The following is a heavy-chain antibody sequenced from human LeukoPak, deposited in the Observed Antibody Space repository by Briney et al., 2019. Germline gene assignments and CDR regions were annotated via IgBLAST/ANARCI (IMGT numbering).Heavy chain of an antibody. CDR1: GFTFSSYG. D-gene: IGHD6-19*01. J-gene: IGHJ3*02. CDR3: AKDRFPYRSGDDAFDI. V-gene: IGHV3-30*18. CDR2: ISYDGSNK. Sequence: PGGSLRLSCAASGFTFSSYGMHWVRQAPGNGLEWVAVISYDGSNKYYADSVKGRFTISRDNSKNTLYLQMNSLRAEDTAVYYCAKDRFPYRSGDDAFDIWGQGTMVTVSS.